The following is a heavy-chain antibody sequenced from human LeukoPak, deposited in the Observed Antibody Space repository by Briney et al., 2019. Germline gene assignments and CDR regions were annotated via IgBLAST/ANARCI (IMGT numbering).Heavy chain of an antibody. CDR2: ISGSGGST. V-gene: IGHV3-23*01. CDR3: AKDPGSGHKLNWSDP. Sequence: GGSLRLSCAASGFTFSSYAMSWVRQAPGKGLEWVSAISGSGGSTYYADSVKGRFTISRDNSKNTLYLQMNSLRAEDTAVYYCAKDPGSGHKLNWSDPWGQGTLVTVSS. D-gene: IGHD2-15*01. CDR1: GFTFSSYA. J-gene: IGHJ5*02.